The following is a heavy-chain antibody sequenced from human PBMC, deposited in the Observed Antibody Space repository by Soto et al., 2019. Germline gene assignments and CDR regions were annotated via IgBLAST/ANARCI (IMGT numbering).Heavy chain of an antibody. CDR2: IYYSGST. V-gene: IGHV4-59*01. CDR1: GGSISSYY. CDR3: ARYPSDYGAFDI. J-gene: IGHJ3*02. D-gene: IGHD4-17*01. Sequence: WETLALTCTVYGGSISSYYWSWIRQPPGKGLEWIGYIYYSGSTNYNPSLKSRVTISVDTSKNQFSLKLSSVTAADTAVYYCARYPSDYGAFDIWGQGTMVTVSS.